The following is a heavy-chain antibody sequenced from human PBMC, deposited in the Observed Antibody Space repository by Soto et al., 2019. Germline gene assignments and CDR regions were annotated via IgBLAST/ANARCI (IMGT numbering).Heavy chain of an antibody. Sequence: TFSSYGMHWVRQAPGKGLEWVAVISYDGSNKYYADSVKGRFTISRDNSKNTLYLQMNSLRAEDTAEYYCARSPYSSSWYSDGMDVWGQGTTVTVAS. CDR2: ISYDGSNK. D-gene: IGHD6-13*01. V-gene: IGHV3-30*03. CDR3: ARSPYSSSWYSDGMDV. J-gene: IGHJ6*02. CDR1: TFSSYG.